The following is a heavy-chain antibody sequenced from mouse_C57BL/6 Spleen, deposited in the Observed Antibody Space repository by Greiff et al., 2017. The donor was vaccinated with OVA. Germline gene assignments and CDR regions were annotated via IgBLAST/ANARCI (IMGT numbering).Heavy chain of an antibody. J-gene: IGHJ1*03. CDR2: ISSGGDYI. Sequence: EVKLVESGEGLVKPGGSLKLSCAASGFTFSSYAMSWVRQTPEKRLEWVAYISSGGDYIYYADTVKGRFTISRDNARNTLYLQMSSLKSEDTAMYYCTRDGAYYSNYRYFDVWGTGTTVTVSS. V-gene: IGHV5-9-1*02. D-gene: IGHD2-5*01. CDR1: GFTFSSYA. CDR3: TRDGAYYSNYRYFDV.